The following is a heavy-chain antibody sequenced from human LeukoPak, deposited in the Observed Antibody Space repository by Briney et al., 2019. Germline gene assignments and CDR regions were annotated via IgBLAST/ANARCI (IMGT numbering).Heavy chain of an antibody. CDR1: GFTFSIYW. Sequence: GGSLRLSCAASGFTFSIYWMSWFRQAPGKGLEWVANIKQDGSEKYYVDSVKGRFTISRDNAKNSLYLQMNSLRAEDTAVYYCARELATVTTRWYFDYWGQGTLVTVSS. CDR2: IKQDGSEK. D-gene: IGHD4-17*01. CDR3: ARELATVTTRWYFDY. J-gene: IGHJ4*02. V-gene: IGHV3-7*01.